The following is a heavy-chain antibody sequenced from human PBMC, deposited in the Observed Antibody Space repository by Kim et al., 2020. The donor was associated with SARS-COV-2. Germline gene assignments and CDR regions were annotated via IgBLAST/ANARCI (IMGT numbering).Heavy chain of an antibody. D-gene: IGHD6-13*01. CDR2: GRT. J-gene: IGHJ3*02. V-gene: IGHV4-30-2*05. CDR3: ATAAGDAFDI. Sequence: GRTYHNPTLKSRITISTDTAKNHFSLTLTSVTTADTAVYYCATAAGDAFDIWGQGTMVTVSS.